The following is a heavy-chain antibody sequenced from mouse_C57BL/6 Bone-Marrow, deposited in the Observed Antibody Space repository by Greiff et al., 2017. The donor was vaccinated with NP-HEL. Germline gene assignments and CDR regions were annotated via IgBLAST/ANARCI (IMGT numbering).Heavy chain of an antibody. CDR2: IHPNSGST. CDR3: AREDGNYYFDY. D-gene: IGHD2-1*01. CDR1: GYTFTSYW. V-gene: IGHV1-64*01. Sequence: VKLQQPGAELVKPGASVKLSCKASGYTFTSYWMHWVKQRPGQGLEWIGMIHPNSGSTNYNEKFKSKATLTVDKSSSTAYMQLSSLTSEDSAVYYCAREDGNYYFDYWGQGTTLTVSS. J-gene: IGHJ2*01.